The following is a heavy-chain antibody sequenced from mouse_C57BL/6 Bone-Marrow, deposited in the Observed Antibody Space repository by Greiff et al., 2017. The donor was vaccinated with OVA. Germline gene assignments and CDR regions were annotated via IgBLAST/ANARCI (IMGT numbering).Heavy chain of an antibody. V-gene: IGHV2-6*01. J-gene: IGHJ3*01. CDR1: GFSLTSYG. Sequence: QVQLKESGPGLVAPSQSLSITCTVSGFSLTSYGVDWVRQSPGKGLEWLGVIWGVGSTNYNSAPKSRLSISKDNSKSQVFLKMNSLQTDDTAMYCCASEGDGYWFAYWGQGTLVTVSA. CDR2: IWGVGST. D-gene: IGHD2-3*01. CDR3: ASEGDGYWFAY.